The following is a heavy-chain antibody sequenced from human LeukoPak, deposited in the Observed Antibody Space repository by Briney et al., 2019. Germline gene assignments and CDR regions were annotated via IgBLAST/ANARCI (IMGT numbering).Heavy chain of an antibody. J-gene: IGHJ4*02. CDR3: ARGHIRYYFDY. CDR1: GFTFNDYT. Sequence: PGGSLRLSCAASGFTFNDYTMNWVRQAPGKGLEWASVVYSGGSTNYADSVRGRFTISRDNSKNTLYLQMNSLRAEDTAVYYCARGHIRYYFDYWGQGTLVTVSS. CDR2: VYSGGST. D-gene: IGHD3-3*02. V-gene: IGHV3-66*01.